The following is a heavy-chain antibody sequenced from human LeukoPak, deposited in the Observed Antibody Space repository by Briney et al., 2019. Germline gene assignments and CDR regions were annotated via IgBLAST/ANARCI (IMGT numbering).Heavy chain of an antibody. CDR1: GGSISSGGYY. D-gene: IGHD1-26*01. J-gene: IGHJ3*02. CDR3: ARVEYSGSYYLAFDI. V-gene: IGHV4-31*03. Sequence: SQTLSLTCTVSGGSISSGGYYWSWIRQHPGKGLEWIGYIYYSGSTYYNPSLKSRVTISVDTSKNQFSLKLSSVTAADTAVYYCARVEYSGSYYLAFDIWGQGTMVTVSS. CDR2: IYYSGST.